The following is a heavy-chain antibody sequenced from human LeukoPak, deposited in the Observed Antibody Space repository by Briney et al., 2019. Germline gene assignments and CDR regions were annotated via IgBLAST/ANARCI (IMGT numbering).Heavy chain of an antibody. Sequence: ASVKVSCKASGGTFSSYGISWVRQAPGQGLEWMGGIIPMFGAPNYAQKFQGRVTITTDESTTTAHMELSSLRSEDTAVYYCAREGRTYYRDVWGKGTTVTVSS. V-gene: IGHV1-69*05. CDR1: GGTFSSYG. CDR3: AREGRTYYRDV. CDR2: IIPMFGAP. J-gene: IGHJ6*03.